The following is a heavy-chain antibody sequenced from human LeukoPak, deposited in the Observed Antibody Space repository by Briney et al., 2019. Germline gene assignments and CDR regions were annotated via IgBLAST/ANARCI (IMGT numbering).Heavy chain of an antibody. J-gene: IGHJ4*02. CDR3: ARLGRDSSSWSVFDY. V-gene: IGHV7-4-1*02. CDR1: GYTFTSYA. CDR2: INTNTGNP. Sequence: GASVKVSCKASGYTFTSYAMNWARQAPGQGLEWMGWINTNTGNPTYAQGFTGRFVFSLDTSVSTAYLQWSSLKASDTAMYYCARLGRDSSSWSVFDYWGQGTLVTVSS. D-gene: IGHD6-13*01.